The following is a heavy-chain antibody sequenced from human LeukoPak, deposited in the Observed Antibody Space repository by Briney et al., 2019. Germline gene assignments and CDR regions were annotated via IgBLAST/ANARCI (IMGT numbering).Heavy chain of an antibody. Sequence: ASVKVSCKASGYTFTRYGISWVRQAPGQGLEWMGWISAYNGNTNYGQKLQGRVTMTTDTSTSTAYMELRSLRSDDTAVYYCARRHDSGAYDAFDIWGQGTMVTVSS. CDR2: ISAYNGNT. CDR1: GYTFTRYG. CDR3: ARRHDSGAYDAFDI. J-gene: IGHJ3*02. D-gene: IGHD4-17*01. V-gene: IGHV1-18*01.